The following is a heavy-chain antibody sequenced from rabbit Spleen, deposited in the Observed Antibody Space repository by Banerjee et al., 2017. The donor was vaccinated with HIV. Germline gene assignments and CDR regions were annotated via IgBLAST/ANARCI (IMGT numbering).Heavy chain of an antibody. CDR1: GFSFSSTYW. D-gene: IGHD6-1*01. V-gene: IGHV1S45*01. CDR2: INSGSSGTT. Sequence: QEQLEESGGDLVKPEGSLTLTCTASGFSFSSTYWIFWVRQAPGKGLEWIGCINSGSSGTTFSASWAKGRFTISRSSSTTVTLQMTSLTAADTATYFCARGYTNYATSRLDLWARGPWSPS. J-gene: IGHJ3*01. CDR3: ARGYTNYATSRLDL.